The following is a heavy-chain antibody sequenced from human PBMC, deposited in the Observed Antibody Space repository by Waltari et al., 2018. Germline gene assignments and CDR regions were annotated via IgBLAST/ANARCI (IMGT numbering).Heavy chain of an antibody. D-gene: IGHD6-19*01. V-gene: IGHV4-38-2*01. CDR3: ARNAEIIAVAGENWFDP. Sequence: PPGKGLEWIGSIYHSGSTYYNPSLKSRVTISVDTSKNQFSLKLSSVTAADTAVYYCARNAEIIAVAGENWFDPWGQGTLVTVSS. CDR2: IYHSGST. J-gene: IGHJ5*02.